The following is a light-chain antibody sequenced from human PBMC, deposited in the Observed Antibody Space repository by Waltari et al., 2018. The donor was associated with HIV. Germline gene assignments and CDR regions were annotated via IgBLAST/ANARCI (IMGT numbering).Light chain of an antibody. Sequence: EIVLTQSPGTLSLSPGERATLSCRASQSVSSSYLAWYQQKPGQAPNLLIYGASSRATGIPDRFSGSGSGTDVTLTISRLEPEDFAVYYCQQYGSSPLTFGQGTKLEIK. V-gene: IGKV3-20*01. J-gene: IGKJ2*01. CDR1: QSVSSSY. CDR3: QQYGSSPLT. CDR2: GAS.